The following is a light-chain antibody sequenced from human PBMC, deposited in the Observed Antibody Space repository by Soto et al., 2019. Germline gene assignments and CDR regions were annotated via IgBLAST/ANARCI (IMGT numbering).Light chain of an antibody. J-gene: IGKJ3*01. CDR1: QGISNY. V-gene: IGKV1-27*01. CDR3: QKYNSASFT. CDR2: AAS. Sequence: DIQMTQSPSSLSASVGDRVTITCRASQGISNYLAWYQQKPGKVPHLLIYAASTLQSGVPSRFSGSGSGTDFTLTISSLQPEDVANYYCQKYNSASFTFGPGTKVDIK.